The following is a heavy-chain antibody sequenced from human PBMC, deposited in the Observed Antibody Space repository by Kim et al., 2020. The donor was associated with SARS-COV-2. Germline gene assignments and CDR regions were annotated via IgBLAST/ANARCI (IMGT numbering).Heavy chain of an antibody. CDR1: GFTFSSYA. V-gene: IGHV3-30-3*01. D-gene: IGHD2-2*01. CDR3: ARGPPRYCSSTSCYSPYYYGMDV. J-gene: IGHJ6*02. CDR2: ISYDGSNK. Sequence: GGSLRLSCAASGFTFSSYAMHWVRQAPGKGLEWVAVISYDGSNKYYADSVKGRFTISRDNSKNTLYLQMNSLRAEDTAVYYCARGPPRYCSSTSCYSPYYYGMDVWGQGTTVTVSS.